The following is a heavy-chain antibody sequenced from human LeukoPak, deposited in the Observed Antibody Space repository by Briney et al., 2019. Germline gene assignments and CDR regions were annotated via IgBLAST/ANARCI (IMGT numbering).Heavy chain of an antibody. CDR2: TYYRSKWYN. CDR3: ARHITMIVEPIGYNWFDP. Sequence: SPTLSLTFAISGDSVSINSAAWNWIRQSPPTGLEWLGRTYYRSKWYNDYAVSVKSRVTINPDTSKNQFSLQLNSVTPEDTAVYYCARHITMIVEPIGYNWFDPWGQGTLVTVSS. V-gene: IGHV6-1*01. D-gene: IGHD3-22*01. J-gene: IGHJ5*02. CDR1: GDSVSINSAA.